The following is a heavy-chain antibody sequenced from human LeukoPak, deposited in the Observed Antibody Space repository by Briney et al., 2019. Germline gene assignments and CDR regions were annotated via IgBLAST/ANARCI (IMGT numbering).Heavy chain of an antibody. V-gene: IGHV1-2*02. D-gene: IGHD3-10*01. CDR2: INPNSGGT. CDR3: ARDRGGSGVHYFDY. CDR1: GYTFTGYY. J-gene: IGHJ4*02. Sequence: ASVKVSCKXSGYTFTGYYMHWVRQAPRQGLEWMGWINPNSGGTNYAQKFQGRVTMTRDTSISTAYMELSRLRSDDTAVYYCARDRGGSGVHYFDYWGQGTLVTVSS.